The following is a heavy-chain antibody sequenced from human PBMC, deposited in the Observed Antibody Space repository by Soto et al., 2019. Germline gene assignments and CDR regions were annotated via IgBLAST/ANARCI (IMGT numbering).Heavy chain of an antibody. J-gene: IGHJ4*02. CDR2: INAGNGNT. CDR1: GYTFTSYA. V-gene: IGHV1-3*01. D-gene: IGHD5-12*01. Sequence: ASVKVSCKASGYTFTSYAMHWVRQAPGQRLEWMGWINAGNGNTKYSQKFQGRVTITRDTSASTAYMELSSLRSEDTAVYYCAKEGRDGYNWDGDYWGQGTLVTVSS. CDR3: AKEGRDGYNWDGDY.